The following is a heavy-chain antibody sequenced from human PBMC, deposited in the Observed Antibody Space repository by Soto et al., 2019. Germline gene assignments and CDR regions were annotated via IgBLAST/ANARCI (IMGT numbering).Heavy chain of an antibody. Sequence: GGSLRLSCAASGFTFSSYWMSWVRQAPGKGLEWVANIKQDGSEKYYVDSVKGRFTISRDNAKNSLYLQMNSLRAEDTAVYYCARELGYRTNGVCYTAPYWGQGTLVTVSS. CDR2: IKQDGSEK. CDR1: GFTFSSYW. D-gene: IGHD2-8*01. V-gene: IGHV3-7*01. CDR3: ARELGYRTNGVCYTAPY. J-gene: IGHJ4*02.